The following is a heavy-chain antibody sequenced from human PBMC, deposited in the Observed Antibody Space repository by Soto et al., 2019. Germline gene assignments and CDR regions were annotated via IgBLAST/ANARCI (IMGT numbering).Heavy chain of an antibody. CDR2: IKQDGSEK. V-gene: IGHV3-7*01. CDR1: GFTFSIYW. CDR3: AGEIAAAESY. Sequence: QLGGSLRLSCAGSGFTFSIYWMSWVRQAPGKGLEWVANIKQDGSEKYYVDSVKGRFTISRDDAKNSLYLQMNSLRAEDTAVYYCAGEIAAAESYWGQGTLVTVSS. J-gene: IGHJ4*02. D-gene: IGHD6-13*01.